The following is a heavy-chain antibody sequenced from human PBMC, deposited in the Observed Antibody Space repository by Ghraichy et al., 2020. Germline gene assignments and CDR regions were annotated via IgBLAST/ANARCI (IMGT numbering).Heavy chain of an antibody. D-gene: IGHD1-1*01. CDR1: GGSFSDYD. V-gene: IGHV4-34*01. Sequence: GSLRLSCAVYGGSFSDYDWTWIRQPPGKGLEWIGEINDSGSIDYNASLKSRVSISLDTSKNQFSLKLSSVTTADTAVYFCARVVFSNNWTPVHWFDPWGQGTLVRVSS. J-gene: IGHJ5*02. CDR2: INDSGSI. CDR3: ARVVFSNNWTPVHWFDP.